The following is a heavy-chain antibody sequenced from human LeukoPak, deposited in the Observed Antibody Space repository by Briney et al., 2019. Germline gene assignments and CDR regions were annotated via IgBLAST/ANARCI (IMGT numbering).Heavy chain of an antibody. D-gene: IGHD2-15*01. CDR1: GYTFTSYG. Sequence: AASVKVSCKASGYTFTSYGISWVRQAPGQGLEWMGWISAYNGNTNYAQKLQGRVTMTTDTSTSTAYMELRSLRSDDTAVYYRARVECSGGSCYLLEDYWGQGTLVTVSS. CDR2: ISAYNGNT. CDR3: ARVECSGGSCYLLEDY. J-gene: IGHJ4*02. V-gene: IGHV1-18*01.